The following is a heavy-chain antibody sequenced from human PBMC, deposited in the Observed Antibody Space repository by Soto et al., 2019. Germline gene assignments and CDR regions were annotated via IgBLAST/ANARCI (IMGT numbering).Heavy chain of an antibody. D-gene: IGHD3-22*01. J-gene: IGHJ4*02. V-gene: IGHV3-23*01. CDR2: INSDGSST. Sequence: PGGSLRLSCAASGFTFSSYAMSWVRQAPGKGLEWVSWINSDGSSTSYADSVKGRFTISRDNAKNTLYLQMDTLRADDTAVYYCSKSPGMYYYDSSGYYHYDYWGQGTLVTVSS. CDR3: SKSPGMYYYDSSGYYHYDY. CDR1: GFTFSSYA.